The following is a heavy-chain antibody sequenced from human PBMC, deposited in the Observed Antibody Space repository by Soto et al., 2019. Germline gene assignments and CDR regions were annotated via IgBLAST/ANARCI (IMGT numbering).Heavy chain of an antibody. CDR3: ARVKKDIVVVVAGTRFYYGMDV. CDR2: ISVYNGNT. V-gene: IGHV1-18*01. J-gene: IGHJ6*02. Sequence: GASVKVSCKASGYTFTNYGLSWVRQAPGQGLEWMGWISVYNGNTNYAQKVQGRVTMTTDTSTSTAYMELRSLRSDDTAVYYCARVKKDIVVVVAGTRFYYGMDVWGQGTTVTVSS. CDR1: GYTFTNYG. D-gene: IGHD2-15*01.